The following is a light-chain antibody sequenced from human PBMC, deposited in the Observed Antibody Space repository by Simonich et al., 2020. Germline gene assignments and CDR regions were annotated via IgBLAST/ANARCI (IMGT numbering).Light chain of an antibody. CDR2: WAS. Sequence: DIVMTQSPDSLALSLGERATINCKSSQSVLCSSNNKNYLAWYQQKPRQPPKLLICWASTRESGVPERFSGSGSGTDFTLTISSMQAEDVAVYYCQQYYSTPQTFGQGTKVEIK. CDR1: QSVLCSSNNKNY. J-gene: IGKJ1*01. V-gene: IGKV4-1*01. CDR3: QQYYSTPQT.